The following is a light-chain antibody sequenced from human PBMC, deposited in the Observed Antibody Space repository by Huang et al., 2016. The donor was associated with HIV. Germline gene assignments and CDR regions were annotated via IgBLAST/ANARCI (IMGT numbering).Light chain of an antibody. CDR2: AAS. CDR3: QKYDSVPRT. V-gene: IGKV1-27*01. CDR1: QDIKNY. Sequence: DIQMNQYPSSLSASVGDRVTITCRASQDIKNYLAWYQQKAGQVPKRLIYAASSLQSGVPSRFSGSGSGTDFTLSITSLQPEDVAIYYCQKYDSVPRTFGQGTKVDIK. J-gene: IGKJ1*01.